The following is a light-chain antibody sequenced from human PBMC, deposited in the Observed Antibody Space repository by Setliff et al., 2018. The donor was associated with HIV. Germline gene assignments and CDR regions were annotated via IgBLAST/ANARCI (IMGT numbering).Light chain of an antibody. V-gene: IGKV3-15*01. CDR3: LQYNSWPRT. Sequence: EIVMTQSPAALSVFPGETASLSCRASETISRNVAWYQHRPGQAPRLLIYGASARAPGVSAKITGSGSVTEFTLTISTLQSDDSATYYCLQYNSWPRTFGQGTKVDIK. CDR2: GAS. J-gene: IGKJ1*01. CDR1: ETISRN.